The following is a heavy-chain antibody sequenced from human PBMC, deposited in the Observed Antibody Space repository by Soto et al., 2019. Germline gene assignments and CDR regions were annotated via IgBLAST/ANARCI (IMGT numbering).Heavy chain of an antibody. D-gene: IGHD2-15*01. CDR3: ARDLMAAVGRHYYYGMDV. CDR2: INPSSGGT. CDR1: GYTFTGYY. J-gene: IGHJ6*02. Sequence: QMQLVQSGAEVKKPGASVTVSCKASGYTFTGYYMHWVRQAPGQGLEWMGYINPSSGGTNYVQKFQDRVTMTRDTSINTAYMEMSRLRSDDTAIYYCARDLMAAVGRHYYYGMDVWGQGTTVTVSS. V-gene: IGHV1-2*02.